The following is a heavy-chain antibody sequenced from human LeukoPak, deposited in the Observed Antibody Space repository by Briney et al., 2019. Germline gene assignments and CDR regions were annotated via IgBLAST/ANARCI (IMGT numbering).Heavy chain of an antibody. V-gene: IGHV3-30*02. CDR1: GFTFNTFG. D-gene: IGHD5/OR15-5a*01. Sequence: GGSLRLSCKVSGFTFNTFGMHWVRRAPGRGLEWVAFIRYDGTNKYYADSVRGRFTISRDNSKNTLYLQMSSLTPDDTAVYYCAKIWLGRRRTVDLVSAGESDFWGQGTLLTVSS. CDR3: AKIWLGRRRTVDLVSAGESDF. J-gene: IGHJ4*02. CDR2: IRYDGTNK.